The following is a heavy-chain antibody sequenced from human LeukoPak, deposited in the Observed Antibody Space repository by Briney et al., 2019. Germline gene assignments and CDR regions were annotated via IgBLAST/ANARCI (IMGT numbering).Heavy chain of an antibody. V-gene: IGHV3-21*01. CDR2: ISSSSSYI. CDR3: ARDRPRGYSSGCSDY. Sequence: PGGSLRFSCAASGFTLSSYSMNWVRQAPGKGLEWVSSISSSSSYIYYADSVKGRFTISRDNAKNSLYLQMNSLRAEDTAVYYCARDRPRGYSSGCSDYWGQGTLVTVSS. CDR1: GFTLSSYS. J-gene: IGHJ4*02. D-gene: IGHD6-19*01.